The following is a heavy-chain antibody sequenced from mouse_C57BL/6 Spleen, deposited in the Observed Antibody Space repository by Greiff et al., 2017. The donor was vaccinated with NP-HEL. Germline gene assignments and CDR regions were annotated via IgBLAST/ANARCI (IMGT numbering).Heavy chain of an antibody. J-gene: IGHJ2*01. CDR2: IHPNSGST. D-gene: IGHD1-1*01. CDR3: ARVPLYDGSSLDY. CDR1: GYTFTSYW. V-gene: IGHV1-64*01. Sequence: QVQLKQPGAELVKPGASVKLSCKASGYTFTSYWMHWVKQRPGQGLEWIGMIHPNSGSTNNNEKFKSKATLTVDKSSSTAYMQLSSLTSEDSAVDYCARVPLYDGSSLDYWGQGTTLTVSS.